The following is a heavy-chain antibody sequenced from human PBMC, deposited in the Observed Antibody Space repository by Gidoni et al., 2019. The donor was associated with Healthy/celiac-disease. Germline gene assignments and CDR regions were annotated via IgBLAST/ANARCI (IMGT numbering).Heavy chain of an antibody. CDR2: INPSGGST. V-gene: IGHV1-46*01. D-gene: IGHD3-10*01. CDR1: GYTFTSYY. CDR3: AREGRITMVRGVISCYGMDA. J-gene: IGHJ6*02. Sequence: QVQLVQSGAEVKKPGASVKVSCKASGYTFTSYYMHWVRQAPGQGLEWMGIINPSGGSTSYAQKFQGRVTMTRDTSTSTVYMELSSLRSEDTAVYYCAREGRITMVRGVISCYGMDAWGQGTTVTVSS.